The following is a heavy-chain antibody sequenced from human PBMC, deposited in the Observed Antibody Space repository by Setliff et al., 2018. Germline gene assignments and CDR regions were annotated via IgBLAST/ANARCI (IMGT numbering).Heavy chain of an antibody. Sequence: ASVKVSCKSSGYTLINYGISWVRQAPGQGLEWMGWIGAYTGNTNYAQKFQGRVTMTTDTSTSTAYMELRSLRSDDTAVYYCSRLVRYCTTTTCQSVPGAEVWGQGTLVTVPQ. CDR3: SRLVRYCTTTTCQSVPGAEV. CDR2: IGAYTGNT. V-gene: IGHV1-18*01. J-gene: IGHJ4*02. D-gene: IGHD2-8*01. CDR1: GYTLINYG.